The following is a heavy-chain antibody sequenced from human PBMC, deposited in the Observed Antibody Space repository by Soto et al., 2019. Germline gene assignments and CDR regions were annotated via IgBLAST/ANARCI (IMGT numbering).Heavy chain of an antibody. CDR2: IVVGSGNT. V-gene: IGHV1-58*01. D-gene: IGHD3-9*01. CDR3: AADPDYDILTGYHYYGMDV. J-gene: IGHJ6*02. CDR1: GYTFTSSA. Sequence: SVKVSCKASGYTFTSSAVQWVRQARGQRLEWIGWIVVGSGNTNYAQKFQERVTITRDMSTSTAYMELSSLRSEDTAVYYCAADPDYDILTGYHYYGMDVWGQGTTVTVSS.